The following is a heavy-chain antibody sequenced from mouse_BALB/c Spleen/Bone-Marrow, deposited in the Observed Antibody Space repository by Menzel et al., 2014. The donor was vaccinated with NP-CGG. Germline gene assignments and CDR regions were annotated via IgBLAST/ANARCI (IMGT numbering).Heavy chain of an antibody. CDR3: ALNWDSAY. J-gene: IGHJ3*01. D-gene: IGHD4-1*02. V-gene: IGHV5-6*02. CDR2: INNGGTYT. Sequence: DVMLVESGGDLVKPGGSLKLSCAASGFTFSSYGMPWVRQTPDKRLEWVATINNGGTYTYYPDSVKGRFTISRDNAKNTLYLQMSSLKSEDTAMYYCALNWDSAYWGQGTLVTVSA. CDR1: GFTFSSYG.